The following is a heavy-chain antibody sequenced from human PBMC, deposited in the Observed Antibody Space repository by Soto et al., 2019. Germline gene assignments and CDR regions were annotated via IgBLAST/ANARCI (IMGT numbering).Heavy chain of an antibody. D-gene: IGHD2-8*02. CDR2: IGTQHDT. V-gene: IGHV3-13*01. Sequence: PGGSLRLSCAASGFTFSAYDMHWVRQATGKGLEWVAAIGTQHDTYYPDSVKGRFTISRENAKNSLYLQMNSLRAGDTVVYYCARQASYWHGGGGWLDPWGQGTLVTVSS. CDR3: ARQASYWHGGGGWLDP. CDR1: GFTFSAYD. J-gene: IGHJ5*02.